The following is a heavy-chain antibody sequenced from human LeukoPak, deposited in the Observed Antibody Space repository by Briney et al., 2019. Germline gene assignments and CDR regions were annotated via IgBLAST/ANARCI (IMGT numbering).Heavy chain of an antibody. D-gene: IGHD6-13*01. Sequence: PERSLRLSCAASGFTFSSYGMDWVRQAPGKGMERVAVISYDGSNKYYADSVKGRFTISRDNSKNTLYLQMNSLRAEDTAVYYCAKDRLLVISSSWYDYWGQGTLVTVSA. J-gene: IGHJ4*02. CDR1: GFTFSSYG. CDR2: ISYDGSNK. V-gene: IGHV3-30*18. CDR3: AKDRLLVISSSWYDY.